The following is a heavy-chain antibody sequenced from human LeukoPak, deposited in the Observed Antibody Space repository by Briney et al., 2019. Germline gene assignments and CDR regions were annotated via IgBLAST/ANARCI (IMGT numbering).Heavy chain of an antibody. CDR3: ARGRPKLRFLEWYFLYYFDY. Sequence: SETLSLTCAVYGGSFSGYYWSWIRQPPGKGLEWIGEINHSGSTNYNPSLKSRVTISVDTSKNQFSLKLSSVTAADTAVYYCARGRPKLRFLEWYFLYYFDYWGQGTLATVSS. V-gene: IGHV4-34*01. D-gene: IGHD3-3*01. CDR1: GGSFSGYY. J-gene: IGHJ4*02. CDR2: INHSGST.